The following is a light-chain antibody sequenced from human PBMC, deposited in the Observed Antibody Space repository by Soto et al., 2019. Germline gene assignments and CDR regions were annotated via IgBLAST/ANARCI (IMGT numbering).Light chain of an antibody. CDR1: QGISSY. J-gene: IGKJ5*01. Sequence: DIQLTQSPSFLSASVGDRVTITCRASQGISSYLAWYQQKPGKAPKLLIYAASTLQSGVPSRFSGSGSGTEFTLTISSLQPEDCATYYCQQLNSYPAFGQGTRLEIK. CDR2: AAS. CDR3: QQLNSYPA. V-gene: IGKV1-9*01.